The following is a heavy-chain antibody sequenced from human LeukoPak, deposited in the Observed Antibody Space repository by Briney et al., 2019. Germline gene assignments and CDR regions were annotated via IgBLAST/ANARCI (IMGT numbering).Heavy chain of an antibody. V-gene: IGHV1-8*01. J-gene: IGHJ6*02. CDR1: GYTFTSYD. CDR2: MNPNSGNT. Sequence: GASVKVSCEASGYTFTSYDINWVRQATGQGLEWMGWMNPNSGNTGCAQKFQGRVTMTRNTSISTAYMELSSLRSEDTAVYYCARWNYVDGMDVWGQGTTVTVSS. CDR3: ARWNYVDGMDV. D-gene: IGHD3-16*01.